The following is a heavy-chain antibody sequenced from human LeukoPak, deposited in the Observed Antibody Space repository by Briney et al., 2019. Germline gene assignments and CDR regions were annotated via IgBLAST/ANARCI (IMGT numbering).Heavy chain of an antibody. CDR1: GFTFSSYA. J-gene: IGHJ6*02. D-gene: IGHD5-18*01. CDR3: AKGGNSGYSYGAKGYYGMDV. V-gene: IGHV3-23*01. Sequence: GGSLRLSCAASGFTFSSYAMSWVRQAPGKGLEGVSAISGSGGSTYYADSVKGGFTISRDNSKNTLYLQMNSLRAEDTAVYYCAKGGNSGYSYGAKGYYGMDVWGQGTTVTVSS. CDR2: ISGSGGST.